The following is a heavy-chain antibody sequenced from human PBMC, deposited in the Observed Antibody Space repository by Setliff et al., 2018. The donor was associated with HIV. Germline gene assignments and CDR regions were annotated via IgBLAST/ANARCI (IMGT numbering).Heavy chain of an antibody. V-gene: IGHV3-23*01. J-gene: IGHJ5*02. CDR2: ISGSGGNT. CDR1: GLTFMKYA. D-gene: IGHD2-15*01. CDR3: ARSRCHCSGISCYSLWFDP. Sequence: PGGSLRLSCAASGLTFMKYAISWVRQAPGKGLAWVSTISGSGGNTYYADSGKGRFTISTDHSTNMLFLQMNSLRSEDTAVYYCARSRCHCSGISCYSLWFDPWGHGTLVTVSS.